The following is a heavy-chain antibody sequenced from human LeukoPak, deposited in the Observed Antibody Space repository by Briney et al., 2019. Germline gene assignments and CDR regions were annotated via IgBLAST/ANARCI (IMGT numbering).Heavy chain of an antibody. Sequence: PGGSLRLSCAASGFTFSSYAMSRVRQAPGKGLEWVSAISGSGGSTYYADSVKGRFTISRDNSKNTLYLQMNSLRAEDTAVYYCAKDNSGYSSSWFDYWGQGTLVTVSS. CDR2: ISGSGGST. CDR3: AKDNSGYSSSWFDY. V-gene: IGHV3-23*01. CDR1: GFTFSSYA. J-gene: IGHJ4*02. D-gene: IGHD6-13*01.